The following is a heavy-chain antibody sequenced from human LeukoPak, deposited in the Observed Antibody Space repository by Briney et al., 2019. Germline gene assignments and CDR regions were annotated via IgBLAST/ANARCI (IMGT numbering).Heavy chain of an antibody. V-gene: IGHV4-34*01. J-gene: IGHJ6*03. Sequence: SETLSLTCALYGGSFSGYYWSWIRQPPGKGLEWIGEINHSGSTNYNPSLKSRVTISVDTSKNQFSLKLSSVTAADTAVYYCARTRGYSYYYYYYMDVWGKGTTVTVSS. CDR2: INHSGST. CDR3: ARTRGYSYYYYYYMDV. D-gene: IGHD4-23*01. CDR1: GGSFSGYY.